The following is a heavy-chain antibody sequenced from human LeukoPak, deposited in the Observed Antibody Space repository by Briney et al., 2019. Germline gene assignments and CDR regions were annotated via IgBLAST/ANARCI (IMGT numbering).Heavy chain of an antibody. CDR1: GFTVSSNY. CDR3: ARGVDSSGYYSRFDP. J-gene: IGHJ5*02. Sequence: GGSLRLSCAASGFTVSSNYMSWVRQAPGKGLEWVSVIYSGGSTYYADSVKGRFTISRDNSKNTLYLQMNSLRAEDTAVYYCARGVDSSGYYSRFDPWGQGTLVTVSS. CDR2: IYSGGST. V-gene: IGHV3-53*01. D-gene: IGHD3-22*01.